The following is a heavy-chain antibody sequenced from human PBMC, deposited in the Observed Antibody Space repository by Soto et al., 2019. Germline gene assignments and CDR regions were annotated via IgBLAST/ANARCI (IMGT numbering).Heavy chain of an antibody. D-gene: IGHD1-1*01. V-gene: IGHV4-34*01. CDR1: GGSFSGYY. J-gene: IGHJ3*02. CDR2: INHSGST. Sequence: ETLSLTCAVYGGSFSGYYWSWIRQPPGKGLEWIGEINHSGSTNYNPSLKSRVTISVDTSKNQFSLKLSSVTAADTAVYYCARRPGSHAFDIWGQGTMVTVSS. CDR3: ARRPGSHAFDI.